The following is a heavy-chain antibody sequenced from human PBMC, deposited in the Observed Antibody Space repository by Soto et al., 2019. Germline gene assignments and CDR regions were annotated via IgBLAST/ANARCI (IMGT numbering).Heavy chain of an antibody. D-gene: IGHD7-27*01. CDR1: GYTFTSYD. V-gene: IGHV1-8*01. Sequence: GASVKVSCKASGYTFTSYDINWVRQATGQGLEWMGWMNPNSGNTGYAQKFQGRVTMTRNTSISTAYMELSSLRSEDTAVYYCAGGLLTGERYYYYYGMDVWGQGTTVTVSS. J-gene: IGHJ6*02. CDR2: MNPNSGNT. CDR3: AGGLLTGERYYYYYGMDV.